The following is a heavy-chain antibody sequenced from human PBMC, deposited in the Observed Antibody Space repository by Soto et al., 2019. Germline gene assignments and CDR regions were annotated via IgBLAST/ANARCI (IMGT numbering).Heavy chain of an antibody. CDR1: GGSFSGYY. CDR2: INHNGST. J-gene: IGHJ3*02. CDR3: ASRPYIWGSYRSLGAFDI. Sequence: QVQLQQWGAGLLKPSETLSLTCAVYGGSFSGYYWSWIRQPPGKGLEWIGEINHNGSTNYNPSLKSRVTISVDTSKNQFSLKLSSVTAADTAVYYCASRPYIWGSYRSLGAFDIWGQGTMVTVSS. V-gene: IGHV4-34*01. D-gene: IGHD3-16*02.